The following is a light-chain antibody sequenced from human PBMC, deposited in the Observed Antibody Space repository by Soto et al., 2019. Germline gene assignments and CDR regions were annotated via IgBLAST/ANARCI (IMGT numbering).Light chain of an antibody. CDR1: QSVPANY. Sequence: EIVLTQSPGTLSLSPGERVTLSCRASQSVPANYLAWYQQKPGQAPRLLIYGASNRATGIPDRFSGSGSGTHFTLTVSRLDAEDFAVYYCLQYGSPWWTFGQGARVEIK. V-gene: IGKV3-20*01. J-gene: IGKJ1*01. CDR2: GAS. CDR3: LQYGSPWWT.